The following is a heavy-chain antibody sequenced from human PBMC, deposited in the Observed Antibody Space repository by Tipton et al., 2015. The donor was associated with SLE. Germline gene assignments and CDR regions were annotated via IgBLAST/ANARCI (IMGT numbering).Heavy chain of an antibody. D-gene: IGHD2-8*01. J-gene: IGHJ6*03. CDR3: ARQTGAVYAKYMDV. CDR1: GGSISSYY. Sequence: TLSLTCTVSGGSISSYYWSWIRPPAGKGLEWIGRIYTSGSTYYNPSLKSRVTISVDTSKNQFSLKLSAVTAADTAVYYCARQTGAVYAKYMDVWGKGTTVTVSS. V-gene: IGHV4-4*07. CDR2: IYTSGST.